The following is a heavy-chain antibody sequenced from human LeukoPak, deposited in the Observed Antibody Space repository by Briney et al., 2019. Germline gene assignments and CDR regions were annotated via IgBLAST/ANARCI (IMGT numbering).Heavy chain of an antibody. Sequence: ASLKLSCKASGYTFTSYFMHWVRQAPGQGLDWMAIINPSGGSTSYAQKFKGRVTMTRDTSRSTVYMELSSLRAGDTAVYYCARDSADYGDYDYWGQGTLVTVSS. J-gene: IGHJ4*02. CDR1: GYTFTSYF. D-gene: IGHD4-17*01. CDR2: INPSGGST. CDR3: ARDSADYGDYDY. V-gene: IGHV1-46*01.